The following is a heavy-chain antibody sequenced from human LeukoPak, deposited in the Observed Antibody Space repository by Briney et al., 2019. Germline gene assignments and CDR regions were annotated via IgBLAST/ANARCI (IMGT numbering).Heavy chain of an antibody. CDR3: GREMATIVGWFDP. Sequence: SETLSLTCTVSGGSISSGGYYWIWIPQPPGKGLVWIGYIYYSGSTYYNPSLKSRVTISVDMYKIQFSLKLVSVTAADTAVCYCGREMATIVGWFDPWGQGTLVTVSS. CDR2: IYYSGST. V-gene: IGHV4-31*03. D-gene: IGHD5-24*01. J-gene: IGHJ5*02. CDR1: GGSISSGGYY.